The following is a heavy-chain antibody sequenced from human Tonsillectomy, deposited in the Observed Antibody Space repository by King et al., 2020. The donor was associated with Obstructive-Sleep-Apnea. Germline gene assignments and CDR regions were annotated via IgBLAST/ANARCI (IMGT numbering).Heavy chain of an antibody. CDR2: INHSGST. V-gene: IGHV4-34*01. D-gene: IGHD3-10*01. CDR3: ARDSIMVRGVISYYYYYGMDV. Sequence: VQLQQWGAGLLKPSETLSLTCAVYGGSFSGYYWSWIRQPPGKGLEWIGEINHSGSTNYNPSLKSRVTISVDTSKNQFSLKLSSVTAAGTAVYYCARDSIMVRGVISYYYYYGMDVWGQGTTVTVSS. J-gene: IGHJ6*02. CDR1: GGSFSGYY.